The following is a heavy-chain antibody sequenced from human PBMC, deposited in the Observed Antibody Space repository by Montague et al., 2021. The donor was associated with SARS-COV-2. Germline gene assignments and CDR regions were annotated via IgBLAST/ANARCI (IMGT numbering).Heavy chain of an antibody. CDR1: GGSISSSNW. V-gene: IGHV4-4*02. Sequence: SETPSLTCAVSGGSISSSNWWSWVRQPPGKGLECIGEVYHSGSTNYNPSFNSRVTISADKSTNQFSLRLTSVTAADTAVFYCATRYYSDTRASNGVYWGQGALVTVSS. CDR2: VYHSGST. J-gene: IGHJ4*02. D-gene: IGHD2-8*01. CDR3: ATRYYSDTRASNGVY.